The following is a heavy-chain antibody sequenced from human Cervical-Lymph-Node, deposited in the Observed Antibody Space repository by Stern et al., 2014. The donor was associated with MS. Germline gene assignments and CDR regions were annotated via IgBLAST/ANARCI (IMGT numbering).Heavy chain of an antibody. Sequence: QMQLVQSGPEVKKPGASVMVSCKTSGYTFTNYYIHWVRQAPGQGLEWMGIINPNGSVTASAQKFQGRLTMTRDTSTTTVYKRLITLTSEDTAMYYCTRAVGGVGREWGQGTLVFVSS. D-gene: IGHD3-16*01. V-gene: IGHV1-46*01. J-gene: IGHJ4*02. CDR3: TRAVGGVGRE. CDR2: INPNGSVT. CDR1: GYTFTNYY.